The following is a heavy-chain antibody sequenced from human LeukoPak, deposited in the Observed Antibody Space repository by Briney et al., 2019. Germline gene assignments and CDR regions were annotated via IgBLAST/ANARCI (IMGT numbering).Heavy chain of an antibody. CDR2: ISGSNGNT. CDR1: GYIFINYG. J-gene: IGHJ4*02. V-gene: IGHV1-18*01. CDR3: ARDRDYSSSTLGFDS. Sequence: ASVKVSCKASGYIFINYGISWVRQAPGHELEWMGWISGSNGNTFSAQKFQGRVTMTTDARTVYMELRSLRSDDTAVYYCARDRDYSSSTLGFDSWGQGSLVIVSS. D-gene: IGHD6-6*01.